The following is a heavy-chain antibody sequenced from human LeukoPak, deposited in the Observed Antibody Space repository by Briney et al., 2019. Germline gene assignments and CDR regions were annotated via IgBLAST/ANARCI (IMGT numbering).Heavy chain of an antibody. CDR2: INHSGST. CDR3: ARGGGSSSWYPRYWFDP. Sequence: SETLSLTCAVYGGSFSGYYWSWIRQPPGKGLEWIGEINHSGSTNYNPSLKSRVTISVDTSKNQFSLKLSSVTAADTAVYYRARGGGSSSWYPRYWFDPWGQGTLVTVSS. D-gene: IGHD6-13*01. V-gene: IGHV4-34*01. J-gene: IGHJ5*02. CDR1: GGSFSGYY.